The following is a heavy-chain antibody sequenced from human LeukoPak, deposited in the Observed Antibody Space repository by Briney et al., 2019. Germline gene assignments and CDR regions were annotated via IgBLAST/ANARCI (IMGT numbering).Heavy chain of an antibody. CDR3: ARDFGYGDYVKGYYYYYMDV. V-gene: IGHV1-8*01. CDR1: GYTFTSYD. J-gene: IGHJ6*03. Sequence: ASVKVSCKASGYTFTSYDINWVRQATGQGLEWMGWMNPNSGNTGYAQKFQGRVTMTRNTSISTAYMELSRLRSDDTAVYYCARDFGYGDYVKGYYYYYMDVWGKGTTVTVSS. CDR2: MNPNSGNT. D-gene: IGHD4-17*01.